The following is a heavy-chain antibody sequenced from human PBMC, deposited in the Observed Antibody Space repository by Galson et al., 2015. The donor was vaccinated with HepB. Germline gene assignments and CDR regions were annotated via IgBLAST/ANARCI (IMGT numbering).Heavy chain of an antibody. CDR3: ARHKGWLVREPWLFDP. Sequence: SETLSLTCTVSGGSISSYYWSWIRQPAGKGLEWIGRIYSSGSTYYNPSLKSRVTISVDTSKNQFSLKLSSVTAADTAVYYCARHKGWLVREPWLFDPWGLGTLVTVSS. D-gene: IGHD6-19*01. V-gene: IGHV4-4*07. J-gene: IGHJ5*02. CDR1: GGSISSYY. CDR2: IYSSGST.